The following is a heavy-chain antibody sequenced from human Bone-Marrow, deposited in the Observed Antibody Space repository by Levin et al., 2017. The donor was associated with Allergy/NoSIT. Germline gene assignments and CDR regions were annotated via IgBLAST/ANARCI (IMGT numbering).Heavy chain of an antibody. CDR3: AVRGGYCSGGSCYAGWFDP. CDR2: INPNSGGT. CDR1: GYTFTGYY. Sequence: ASVKVSCKASGYTFTGYYMHWVRQAPGQGLEWMGWINPNSGGTNYAQKFQGRVTMTRDTSISTAYMELSRLRSDDTAVYYCAVRGGYCSGGSCYAGWFDPWGQGTLVTVSS. J-gene: IGHJ5*02. D-gene: IGHD2-15*01. V-gene: IGHV1-2*02.